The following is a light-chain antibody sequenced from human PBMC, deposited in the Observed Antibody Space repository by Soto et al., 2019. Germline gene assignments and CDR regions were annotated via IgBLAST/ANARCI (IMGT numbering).Light chain of an antibody. J-gene: IGKJ4*01. CDR2: DAS. CDR1: ESVSSY. Sequence: EIVLTQSPATLSLSPGERATLSCRASESVSSYLAWYQQKPGQAPRLLIYDASNRATGIPARFSGSGSGTDFTLAISSLEPEDFAVYYCQHRSNWPLTFGGGTKVEIK. V-gene: IGKV3-11*01. CDR3: QHRSNWPLT.